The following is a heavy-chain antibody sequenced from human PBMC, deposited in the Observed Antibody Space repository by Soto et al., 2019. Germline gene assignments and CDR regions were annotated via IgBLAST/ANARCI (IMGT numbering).Heavy chain of an antibody. CDR3: ARGWGAGGPFDY. CDR1: GGSISRGDYY. D-gene: IGHD1-26*01. V-gene: IGHV4-30-4*01. Sequence: QVHLQESGPGLVKPSQTLSLTCTVSGGSISRGDYYWGRSRQPPGTGLEWIGYTYYSGSTYYNPSLRVRVTISVDTSKNQSALRLRSGTAADAAVYSCARGWGAGGPFDYWCQGTLLIVSS. J-gene: IGHJ4*02. CDR2: TYYSGST.